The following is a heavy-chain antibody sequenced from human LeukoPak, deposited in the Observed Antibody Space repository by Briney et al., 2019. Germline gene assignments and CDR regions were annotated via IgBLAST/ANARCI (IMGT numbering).Heavy chain of an antibody. J-gene: IGHJ4*02. V-gene: IGHV3-73*01. CDR3: TGNYYGSGSYADFDY. CDR1: GFTFSIYA. CDR2: IRSTANGYAT. Sequence: GGSLRLSCAASGFTFSIYAMSWVRQASGKGLEWVGRIRSTANGYATAYAASVKGRFTISRDDSKNTAYLQMDSLKTEDTAVYYCTGNYYGSGSYADFDYWGQGTLVTVSS. D-gene: IGHD3-10*01.